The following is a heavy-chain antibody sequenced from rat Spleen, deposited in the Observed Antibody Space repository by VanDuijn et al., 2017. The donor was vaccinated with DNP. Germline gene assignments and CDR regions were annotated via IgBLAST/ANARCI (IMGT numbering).Heavy chain of an antibody. CDR3: ARHYGGYSYYWYFDF. CDR1: GFTFSDYG. D-gene: IGHD1-11*01. V-gene: IGHV5-29*01. CDR2: ISYDGSST. Sequence: EVQLVESGGGLVQPGRSMKLSCAASGFTFSDYGMAWVLQAPTKGLEWVASISYDGSSTYYRDSVKGRFTISRDNAKSTLYLQMDSLRSEDTATYYCARHYGGYSYYWYFDFWGPGTMVTVSS. J-gene: IGHJ1*01.